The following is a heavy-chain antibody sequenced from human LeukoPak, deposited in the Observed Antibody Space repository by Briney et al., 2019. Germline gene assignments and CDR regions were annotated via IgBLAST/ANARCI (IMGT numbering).Heavy chain of an antibody. V-gene: IGHV3-21*01. Sequence: ETLSLTCAVSGESFIGYFWTWIRQAPGKGLEWVSSISSGSSFIYYTDSVKGRFTIPRDNAKNSLYLQMNSLRAEDTAVYYCARGVGSSWPGWFDPWGQGTLVTVSS. CDR3: ARGVGSSWPGWFDP. CDR1: GESFIGYF. J-gene: IGHJ5*02. D-gene: IGHD6-13*01. CDR2: ISSGSSFI.